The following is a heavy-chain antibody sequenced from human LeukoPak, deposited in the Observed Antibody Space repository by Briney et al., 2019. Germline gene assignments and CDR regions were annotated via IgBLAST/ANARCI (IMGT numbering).Heavy chain of an antibody. CDR2: ISAYNGNT. V-gene: IGHV1-18*01. D-gene: IGHD3-10*01. CDR1: GYTFTSYG. J-gene: IGHJ4*02. CDR3: ARGALLLWFGELLSQHFDY. Sequence: ASVKVSCKASGYTFTSYGISWARQAPGQGLEWMGWISAYNGNTNYAQKLQGRVTMTTDTSTSTAYMELRSLRSDDTAVYYCARGALLLWFGELLSQHFDYWGQGTLVTVSS.